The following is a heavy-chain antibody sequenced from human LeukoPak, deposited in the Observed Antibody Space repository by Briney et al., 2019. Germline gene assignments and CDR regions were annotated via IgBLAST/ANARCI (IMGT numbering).Heavy chain of an antibody. Sequence: SETLSLTCTVSGDSISGYYWSWIRQPAGKGLEWLGYVYNSGSTHYNPSLKSRVTISADTSKNQFSLTLTSVTAADTAVYYCARSGGTWSYNYWGQGTLVTVSS. CDR2: VYNSGST. CDR1: GDSISGYY. V-gene: IGHV4-59*01. CDR3: ARSGGTWSYNY. D-gene: IGHD1-26*01. J-gene: IGHJ4*02.